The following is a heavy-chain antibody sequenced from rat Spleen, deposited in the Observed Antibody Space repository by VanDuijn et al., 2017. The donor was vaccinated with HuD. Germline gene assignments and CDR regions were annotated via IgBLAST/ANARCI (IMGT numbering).Heavy chain of an antibody. CDR3: ASLYSSYSLYYFDY. D-gene: IGHD1-2*01. J-gene: IGHJ2*01. CDR2: INSAGTT. Sequence: EVQLQESGPGLVKPSQSLSLTCSVTGYSITSSYRWNWIRKFPGNKLEWMGYINSAGTTNYNPSPKSRIPITRDTAKNQFFLQVNSVTTEDTATYYCASLYSSYSLYYFDYWGQGVMVTVSS. V-gene: IGHV3-3*01. CDR1: GYSITSSYR.